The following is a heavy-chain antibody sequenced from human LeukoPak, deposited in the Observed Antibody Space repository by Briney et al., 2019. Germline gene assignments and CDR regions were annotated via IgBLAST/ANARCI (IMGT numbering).Heavy chain of an antibody. V-gene: IGHV4-30-4*08. CDR2: IYYSGST. Sequence: PSETLSLTCTVSGGSISSGDYYWSWIRQPPGTGLKWIGYIYYSGSTYYNPSLKSRVTISVDTSKNQFSLKLSSVTAADTAVYYSARVLSAANAADYWGQGTLVTVSS. J-gene: IGHJ4*02. CDR3: ARVLSAANAADY. CDR1: GGSISSGDYY. D-gene: IGHD6-13*01.